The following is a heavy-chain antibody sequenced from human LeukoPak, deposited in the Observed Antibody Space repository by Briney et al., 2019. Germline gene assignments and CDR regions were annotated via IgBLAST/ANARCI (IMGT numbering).Heavy chain of an antibody. J-gene: IGHJ4*02. D-gene: IGHD2-21*02. V-gene: IGHV1-69*13. CDR1: GGTFSSYA. CDR3: AIGGGIVVVTARFDY. Sequence: SVKVSCKASGGTFSSYAVSWVRQAPGQGLEWMGGIIPIFSTANYAQKFQGRVTITADESTSTAYMELSSLRSEDTAVYYCAIGGGIVVVTARFDYWGQGTLVTVSS. CDR2: IIPIFSTA.